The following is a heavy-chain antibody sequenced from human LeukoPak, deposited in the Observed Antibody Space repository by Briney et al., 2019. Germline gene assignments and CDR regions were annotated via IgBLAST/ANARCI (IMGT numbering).Heavy chain of an antibody. Sequence: ASVKVSCKTSGYTFTSYGISWVRQAPGQGLEWMGWISAYNGNTSYAQKLQGRVTMTTDTSTSTAYMELRSLRSDDTAVYYCARFVDYDFWSGYQKSFDYWGQGTLVTVSS. CDR3: ARFVDYDFWSGYQKSFDY. V-gene: IGHV1-18*01. D-gene: IGHD3-3*01. CDR2: ISAYNGNT. J-gene: IGHJ4*02. CDR1: GYTFTSYG.